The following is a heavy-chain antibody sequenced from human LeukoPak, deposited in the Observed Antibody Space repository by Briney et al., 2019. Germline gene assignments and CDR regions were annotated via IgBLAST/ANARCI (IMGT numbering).Heavy chain of an antibody. V-gene: IGHV4-38-2*01. CDR1: GYSISSGYY. D-gene: IGHD5-12*01. Sequence: SETLSLTRAVSGYSISSGYYWGWIRQPPGKGLEWIGNIYHRGSTYYNPSLKSLVTISLDTSKRQFSLKLSSVTAADTAVYYCARGGYSGYGQFDYWGQGTLVTVSS. CDR2: IYHRGST. CDR3: ARGGYSGYGQFDY. J-gene: IGHJ4*02.